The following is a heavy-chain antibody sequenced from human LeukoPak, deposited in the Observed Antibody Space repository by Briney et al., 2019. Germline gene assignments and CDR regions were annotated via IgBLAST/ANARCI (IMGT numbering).Heavy chain of an antibody. CDR1: GFTFGDYA. J-gene: IGHJ4*02. Sequence: GGSLRLSCTASGFTFGDYAMSWVRQAPGKGLEWLSHISSTGGTIYYADSVKGRLTVSRDNAKNSLYLQMNSLRAEDTAVYYCAKSDPYGDSLIEIWGQGALVTVSS. D-gene: IGHD4-17*01. CDR3: AKSDPYGDSLIEI. V-gene: IGHV3-48*03. CDR2: ISSTGGTI.